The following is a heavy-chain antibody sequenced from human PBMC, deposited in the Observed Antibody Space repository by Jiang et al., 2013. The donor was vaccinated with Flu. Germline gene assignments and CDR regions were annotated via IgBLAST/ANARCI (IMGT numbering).Heavy chain of an antibody. CDR3: VRGGDRCSGSTCHSGVLDS. Sequence: GAEVKKPGESLKISCKGSASSFSNSWIGWVRQRPGRGLEWMGMIYPGDSGARYSPSFQGQVTISADKSISTAYMQWSSLKASDTATYYCVRGGDRCSGSTCHSGVLDSWGQGTLVTVSS. V-gene: IGHV5-51*01. CDR2: IYPGDSGA. CDR1: ASSFSNSW. D-gene: IGHD2-15*01. J-gene: IGHJ4*02.